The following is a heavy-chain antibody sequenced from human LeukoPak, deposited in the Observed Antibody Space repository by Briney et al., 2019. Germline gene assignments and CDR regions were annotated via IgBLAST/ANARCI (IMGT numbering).Heavy chain of an antibody. V-gene: IGHV1-2*02. J-gene: IGHJ4*02. CDR3: ARSPDILTGEKFDY. CDR2: MNPKSGGT. D-gene: IGHD3-9*01. CDR1: GYTFTGYY. Sequence: ASVKVSCTASGYTFTGYYVHWVRKALRQALEWMVSMNPKSGGTKYAQKFEARVTMNRDTSISTAYMELSMLRFGGTAVYYCARSPDILTGEKFDYWGQGALVTVSS.